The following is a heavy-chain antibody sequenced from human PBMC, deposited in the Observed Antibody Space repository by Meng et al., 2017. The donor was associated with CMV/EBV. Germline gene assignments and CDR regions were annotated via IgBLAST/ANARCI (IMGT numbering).Heavy chain of an antibody. CDR3: ALAEYSSSLFDY. V-gene: IGHV1-46*01. Sequence: LVEAGAEVNEPGASVNVFSKASVYNFPTYYIHWVGQAPGQGVAWMEIINPRGRSTSYAQKFQGRVTMTRDTSTSTVYMELSSLRSEDTAVYYCALAEYSSSLFDYWGQGTLVTVSS. CDR2: INPRGRST. J-gene: IGHJ4*02. D-gene: IGHD6-13*01. CDR1: VYNFPTYY.